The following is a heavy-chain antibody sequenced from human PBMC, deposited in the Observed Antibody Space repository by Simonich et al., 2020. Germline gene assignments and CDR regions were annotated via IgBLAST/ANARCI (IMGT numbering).Heavy chain of an antibody. V-gene: IGHV3-48*03. CDR2: IISSGSTI. D-gene: IGHD6-6*01. CDR1: GFTFSSYE. J-gene: IGHJ6*02. CDR3: ARDFRLQLVEIGTYYYYGMDV. Sequence: EVQLVESGGGLVQPGGSLRLSCAASGFTFSSYEMNWVRQAPGKGLEWVSYIISSGSTIYYANSVKGRFTISRDKAKNSLYLQMNSLRAEDTAVYYCARDFRLQLVEIGTYYYYGMDVWGQGTTVTVSS.